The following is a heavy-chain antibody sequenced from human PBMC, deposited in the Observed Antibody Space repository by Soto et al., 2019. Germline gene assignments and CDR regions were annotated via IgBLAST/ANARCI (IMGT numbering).Heavy chain of an antibody. V-gene: IGHV4-59*01. CDR1: GGSISSYY. CDR2: IYYSGST. CDR3: VRSNYFDY. J-gene: IGHJ4*02. Sequence: SETLSLTCTVSGGSISSYYWSWIRQPPGKGLEWIGYIYYSGSTNYNPSLKSRVTISVDTSKNQFSLKLSSVTAADTAVYYCVRSNYFDYWGQGTLVTVSS.